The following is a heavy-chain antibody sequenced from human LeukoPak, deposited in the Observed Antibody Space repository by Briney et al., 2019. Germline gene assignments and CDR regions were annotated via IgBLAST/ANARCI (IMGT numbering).Heavy chain of an antibody. D-gene: IGHD1-1*01. CDR3: ARDLGELEWSYYFDY. J-gene: IGHJ4*02. V-gene: IGHV1-18*01. CDR1: GYTFTSYG. CDR2: ISAYNGNT. Sequence: ASVKVSCRASGYTFTSYGISWVRQAPGQGLEWMGWISAYNGNTNCAQKLQGRVTMTTDTSTSTAYMELRSLRSDDTAVYYCARDLGELEWSYYFDYWGQGTLVTVSS.